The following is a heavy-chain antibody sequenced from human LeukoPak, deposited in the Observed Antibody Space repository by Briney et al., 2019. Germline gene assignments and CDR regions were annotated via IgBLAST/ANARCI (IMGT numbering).Heavy chain of an antibody. J-gene: IGHJ4*02. CDR1: AGSISSSSHH. CDR3: VRHDGRSGGTMGALDS. CDR2: VYYGRTT. D-gene: IGHD4-23*01. V-gene: IGHV4-39*01. Sequence: PSETLSLTCTVSAGSISSSSHHWGWIRQSPGKGLEWIGSVYYGRTTYYNPSLNSRVTIFVVTSKNQLSLQLNSVTAADTAEYYCVRHDGRSGGTMGALDSWGQGSLVTVSS.